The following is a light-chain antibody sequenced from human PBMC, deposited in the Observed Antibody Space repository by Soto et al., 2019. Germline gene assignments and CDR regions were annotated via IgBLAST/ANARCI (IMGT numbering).Light chain of an antibody. Sequence: ETVVTQSPATLSGSPWETATLSCRTSQGRHRNLAWYQQKLGQAPRVLIYGASTRATGIPARFSGSGSGTEVILTISSLQSGDFAVYYCHEYNTWPWTFGQGTKVDIK. CDR3: HEYNTWPWT. V-gene: IGKV3-15*01. CDR1: QGRHRN. CDR2: GAS. J-gene: IGKJ1*01.